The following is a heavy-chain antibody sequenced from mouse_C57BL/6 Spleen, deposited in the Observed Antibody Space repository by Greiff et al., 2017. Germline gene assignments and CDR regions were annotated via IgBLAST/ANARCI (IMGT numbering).Heavy chain of an antibody. V-gene: IGHV10-1*01. D-gene: IGHD3-1*01. Sequence: QGVESGGGLVQPKGSLKLSCAASGFSFNTYAMNWVRQAPGKGLEWVARIRSKSNNYATYYADSVKDRFTISRDDSESMLYLQMNNLKTEDTAMYYCVRHDGRSFDYWGQGTTLTVSS. CDR1: GFSFNTYA. CDR3: VRHDGRSFDY. CDR2: IRSKSNNYAT. J-gene: IGHJ2*01.